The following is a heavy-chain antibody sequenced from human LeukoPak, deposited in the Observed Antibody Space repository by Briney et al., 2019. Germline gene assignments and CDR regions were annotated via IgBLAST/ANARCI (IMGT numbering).Heavy chain of an antibody. J-gene: IGHJ4*02. D-gene: IGHD7-27*01. V-gene: IGHV3-74*01. CDR1: GFTFSSYW. CDR3: ARDLTGDAY. CDR2: INSDGSST. Sequence: PGGSLRLSCAASGFTFSSYWMHWVRQAPGEGLVWVSRINSDGSSTSYADSVKGRFTISRDNAKSTLYLQMNSLTAEDTAVYYCARDLTGDAYWGQGTLVTVSS.